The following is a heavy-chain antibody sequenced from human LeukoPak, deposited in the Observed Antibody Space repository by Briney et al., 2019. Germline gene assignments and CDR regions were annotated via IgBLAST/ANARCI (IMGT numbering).Heavy chain of an antibody. Sequence: GGSLRLSCAASGFSFSSYAMHWVRQAPGKGLEWVAVISYDGRNEYYADSVKGRFTISRDISKNTLYLQMNSLRPEDTAVYYCARGGDSWSGYSYGMDVWGHGTTVTVSS. J-gene: IGHJ6*02. CDR1: GFSFSSYA. CDR2: ISYDGRNE. CDR3: ARGGDSWSGYSYGMDV. D-gene: IGHD3-3*01. V-gene: IGHV3-30-3*01.